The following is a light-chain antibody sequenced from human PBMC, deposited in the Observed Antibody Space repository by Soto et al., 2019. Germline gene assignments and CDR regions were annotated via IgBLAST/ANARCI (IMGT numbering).Light chain of an antibody. CDR3: QQYVSSPYT. J-gene: IGKJ2*01. V-gene: IGKV3-20*01. Sequence: EIVLTQSPGTLSLSPGERATLSCRASQSVSSNYLAWYQQKPGQAPRLLIYGASSRATGIPDRFSVSGSGTEFTLTISRLEPEDFAVYYCQQYVSSPYTFGQGTKVEIK. CDR2: GAS. CDR1: QSVSSNY.